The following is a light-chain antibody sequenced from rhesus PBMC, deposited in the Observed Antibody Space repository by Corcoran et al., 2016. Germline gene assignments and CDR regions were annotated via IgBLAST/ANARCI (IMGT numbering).Light chain of an antibody. CDR2: EVS. CDR1: QSLLDREDGNTY. J-gene: IGKJ3*01. CDR3: MQGIEFPFT. V-gene: IGKV2-104*02. Sequence: DIVMTQTPLSLPVTPGEPASISCRSSQSLLDREDGNTYLDWYLQKPGQAPQLLIYEVSNRASGVPDRFSGSGSDTDFTLKISRVEAEDVGVYYCMQGIEFPFTFGPGTKLDIK.